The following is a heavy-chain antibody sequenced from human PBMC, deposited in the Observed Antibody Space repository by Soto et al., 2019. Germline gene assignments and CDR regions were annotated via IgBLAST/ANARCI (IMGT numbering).Heavy chain of an antibody. D-gene: IGHD2-2*01. Sequence: SETLSLTCTVSGGSISSGGYYWSWIRQHPGKGLEWIGYIYYSGSTYYNPSLKSRVTISVDTSKNQFSLKLSSVTAADTAVYYCAREDYQLSHSIKYNWFDPWGQGTLVTVSS. J-gene: IGHJ5*02. CDR2: IYYSGST. CDR1: GGSISSGGYY. CDR3: AREDYQLSHSIKYNWFDP. V-gene: IGHV4-31*03.